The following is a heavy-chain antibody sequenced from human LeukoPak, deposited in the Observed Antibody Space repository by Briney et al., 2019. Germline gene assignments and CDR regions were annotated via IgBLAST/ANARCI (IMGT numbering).Heavy chain of an antibody. Sequence: PGGSLRLSCAASGFTFSSYEMNWVRQAPGKGLEWVSSISSSSSYIYYADSVKGRFTISRDNAKNSLYLQMNSLRAEDTAVYYCARGRLAAGGFDYMDVWGKGTTVTISS. CDR1: GFTFSSYE. D-gene: IGHD6-13*01. CDR2: ISSSSSYI. V-gene: IGHV3-21*01. CDR3: ARGRLAAGGFDYMDV. J-gene: IGHJ6*03.